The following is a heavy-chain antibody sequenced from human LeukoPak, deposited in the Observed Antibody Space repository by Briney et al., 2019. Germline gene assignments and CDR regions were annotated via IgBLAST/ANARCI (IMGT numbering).Heavy chain of an antibody. D-gene: IGHD3-10*01. V-gene: IGHV3-23*01. CDR3: AKDRTTMVRGVIIPFDY. Sequence: GGSLRLSCAASGFTFSSYAMSWVRQAPGKGLEWVSGISGSGGSTYYADSVKGRFTISRDNSKNTLYLQMNSLRAEDTAVYYCAKDRTTMVRGVIIPFDYWGQGILVTVSS. CDR2: ISGSGGST. J-gene: IGHJ4*02. CDR1: GFTFSSYA.